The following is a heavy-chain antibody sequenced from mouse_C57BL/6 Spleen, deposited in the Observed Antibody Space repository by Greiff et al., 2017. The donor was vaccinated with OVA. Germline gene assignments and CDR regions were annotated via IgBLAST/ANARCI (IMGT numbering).Heavy chain of an antibody. CDR2: INPNNGGT. Sequence: VQLQQSGPELVKPGASVKMSCKASGYTFTDYNMHWVKQSHGKSLEWIGYINPNNGGTIYNQKFKGKATLTVDKSSSTAYMELRSLTSEDTAVYYCARKGYGSSYDYFDYWGQGTTLTVSS. D-gene: IGHD1-1*01. CDR1: GYTFTDYN. CDR3: ARKGYGSSYDYFDY. V-gene: IGHV1-18*01. J-gene: IGHJ2*01.